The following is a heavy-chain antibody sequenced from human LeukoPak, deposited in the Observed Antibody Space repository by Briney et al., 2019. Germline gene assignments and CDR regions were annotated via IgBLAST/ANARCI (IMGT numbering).Heavy chain of an antibody. CDR3: ARDGIDWDIDY. J-gene: IGHJ4*02. CDR2: ISGRGDSI. V-gene: IGHV3-48*03. Sequence: GGSLRLSCAASGFTFSSYEMNWVRQGPGKGLDWVSYISGRGDSITYADSVKGRFTISRNNAKNSLYLQMNSLRAEDTAVYYCARDGIDWDIDYWGQGTLVTVSS. CDR1: GFTFSSYE. D-gene: IGHD3-9*01.